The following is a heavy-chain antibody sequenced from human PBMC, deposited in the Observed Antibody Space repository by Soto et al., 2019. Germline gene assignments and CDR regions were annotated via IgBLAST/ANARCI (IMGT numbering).Heavy chain of an antibody. Sequence: GASVKVSCKASGYTFTGYYMHWVRQAPGQGLEWMGWINPNSGGTNYAQKFQGRVTMTRDTSISTAYMELSRLRSDDTAVYYCANVLRLREHTRGDFDIWGQGTMVTVS. CDR1: GYTFTGYY. CDR2: INPNSGGT. J-gene: IGHJ3*02. D-gene: IGHD5-18*01. V-gene: IGHV1-2*02. CDR3: ANVLRLREHTRGDFDI.